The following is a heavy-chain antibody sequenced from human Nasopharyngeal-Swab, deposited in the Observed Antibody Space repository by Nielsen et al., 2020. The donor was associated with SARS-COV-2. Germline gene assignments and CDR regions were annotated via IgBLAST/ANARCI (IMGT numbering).Heavy chain of an antibody. CDR1: GYSFTSNG. CDR3: ARENQEYANIWIDY. Sequence: ASVKVSCKASGYSFTSNGLIWVRQAHGQGPEYIGWISTKTGAPTYAQAFTGSLVISLDTTVSTTYLQISSLKADDTAVYYGARENQEYANIWIDYWGQGTQVTVSS. D-gene: IGHD1-1*01. CDR2: ISTKTGAP. V-gene: IGHV7-4-1*02. J-gene: IGHJ4*02.